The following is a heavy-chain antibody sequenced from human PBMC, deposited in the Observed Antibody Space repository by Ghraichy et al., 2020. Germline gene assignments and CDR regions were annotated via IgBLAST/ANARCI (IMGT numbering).Heavy chain of an antibody. CDR3: ARGVAVAGTFDP. V-gene: IGHV4-59*01. D-gene: IGHD6-19*01. CDR2: IYYSGST. Sequence: SQTLSLTCTVSGGSISSYYWSWIRQPPGKGLEWIRYIYYSGSTNYNPSLKSRVTISVDTSKNQFSLKLSSVTAADTAVYYCARGVAVAGTFDPWGQGTLVTVSS. CDR1: GGSISSYY. J-gene: IGHJ5*02.